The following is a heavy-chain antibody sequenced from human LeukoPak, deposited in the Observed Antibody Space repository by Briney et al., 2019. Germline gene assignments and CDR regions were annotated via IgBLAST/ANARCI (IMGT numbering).Heavy chain of an antibody. CDR2: VFPVLDIA. D-gene: IGHD2-2*01. CDR1: GGTFSNYA. Sequence: SVKDSCKASGGTFSNYAISWVRPAPGQGLQWMGRVFPVLDIAYYARKFRGRDTITPDKTTRTPYICLSKVRESGTGVYYCASGEGCSSNSCTIDYWGQGTLVTVSS. V-gene: IGHV1-69*04. J-gene: IGHJ4*02. CDR3: ASGEGCSSNSCTIDY.